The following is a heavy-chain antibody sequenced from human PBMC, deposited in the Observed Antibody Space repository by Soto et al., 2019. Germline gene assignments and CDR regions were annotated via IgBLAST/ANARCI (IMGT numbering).Heavy chain of an antibody. CDR1: GFTFSSFA. CDR2: ISGRGDNT. CDR3: VKDVEEYSISWFDY. J-gene: IGHJ4*02. V-gene: IGHV3-23*01. D-gene: IGHD6-6*01. Sequence: GGSLRLSCEAPGFTFSSFAVSWVRQAPGKGLAWVSSISGRGDNTDYAESVKGRFSISRDNSKNTVYLQMASLRVDDTATYYCVKDVEEYSISWFDYWGQGSVVTVSS.